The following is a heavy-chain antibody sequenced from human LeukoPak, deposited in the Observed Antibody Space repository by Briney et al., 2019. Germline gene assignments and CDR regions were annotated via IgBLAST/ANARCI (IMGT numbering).Heavy chain of an antibody. Sequence: GGSLRLSCAASGFTFSSYAIHWVRQAPGKGLEWVAVISYDGSNKNYADSVKGRFTISRDNSKNTLYLQMNSLRAEDTAVYYCAKEGRWLQFEPIDYWGQGTLVTVSS. CDR2: ISYDGSNK. CDR1: GFTFSSYA. V-gene: IGHV3-30*04. J-gene: IGHJ4*02. CDR3: AKEGRWLQFEPIDY. D-gene: IGHD5-24*01.